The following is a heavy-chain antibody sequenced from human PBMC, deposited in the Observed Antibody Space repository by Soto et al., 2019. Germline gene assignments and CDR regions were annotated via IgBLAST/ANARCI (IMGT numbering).Heavy chain of an antibody. CDR1: GGSITRNW. V-gene: IGHV4-4*02. CDR3: ARHIAVSGTRGFDH. D-gene: IGHD2-21*01. J-gene: IGHJ4*02. Sequence: QVQLQESGPGLMKPSGTLSLTCAVSGGSITRNWWSWVRQPPGKGLEWIAEIFHTGSANYNPSLMGRLTTSMDKSRNHLSLNLNSVTAADTAVYYCARHIAVSGTRGFDHWGQGTLVTVSS. CDR2: IFHTGSA.